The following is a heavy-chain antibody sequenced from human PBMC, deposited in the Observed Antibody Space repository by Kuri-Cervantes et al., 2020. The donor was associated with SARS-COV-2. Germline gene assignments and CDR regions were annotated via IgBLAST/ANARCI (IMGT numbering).Heavy chain of an antibody. CDR1: GFTFSDYY. CDR3: ARDVLLVWYGEFRGYFDY. D-gene: IGHD3-10*01. V-gene: IGHV3-11*04. J-gene: IGHJ4*02. CDR2: ISSSGSTI. Sequence: GESLKISFAASGFTFSDYYMSWIRQAPGKGLEWVSYISSSGSTIYYADSVKGRFTISRDNAKNSLSLQMNSLRAEDTAVYYCARDVLLVWYGEFRGYFDYWGQGALVTVSS.